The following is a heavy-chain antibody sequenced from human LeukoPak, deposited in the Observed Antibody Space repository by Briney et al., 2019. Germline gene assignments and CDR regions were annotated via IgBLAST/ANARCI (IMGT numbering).Heavy chain of an antibody. J-gene: IGHJ6*02. CDR1: GFTFSSYG. CDR3: AKRGTRATHGMDV. CDR2: VWYDGKNK. V-gene: IGHV3-33*06. D-gene: IGHD3-16*01. Sequence: GGSLRLSCAASGFTFSSYGIHWVRQAPGKGLEWVAVVWYDGKNKFYGDSVKGRFTISRDNSKNTVDLQMNSLRVEDAAVYYCAKRGTRATHGMDVWGQGTTVTVSS.